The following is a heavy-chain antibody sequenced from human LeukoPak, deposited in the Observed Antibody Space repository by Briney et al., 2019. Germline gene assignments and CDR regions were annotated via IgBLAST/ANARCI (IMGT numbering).Heavy chain of an antibody. Sequence: SETLSLTCTVSGGSISSYYWSWIRQPPGKGLEWIGSIYYSGSTYYNPSLKSRVTISVDTSKNQFSLKLSSVTAADTAVYYCAGTVTTDYYYGMDVWGQGTTVTVSS. V-gene: IGHV4-59*05. CDR3: AGTVTTDYYYGMDV. D-gene: IGHD4-17*01. CDR2: IYYSGST. CDR1: GGSISSYY. J-gene: IGHJ6*02.